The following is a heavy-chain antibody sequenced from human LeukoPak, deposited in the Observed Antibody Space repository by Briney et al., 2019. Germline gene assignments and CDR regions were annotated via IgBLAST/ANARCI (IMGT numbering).Heavy chain of an antibody. D-gene: IGHD2-2*01. CDR2: ISPHNGGT. CDR3: ARSSSSNMDV. J-gene: IGHJ6*03. V-gene: IGHV1-2*02. CDR1: GYTFIAYY. Sequence: VASVKVSCKASGYTFIAYYIHWVRQAPGQGLEWTGWISPHNGGTNSAQKFQDRVTMTRDTSISTAYMELSRLRSDDTAVYYCARSSSSNMDVWGKGTTVTVSS.